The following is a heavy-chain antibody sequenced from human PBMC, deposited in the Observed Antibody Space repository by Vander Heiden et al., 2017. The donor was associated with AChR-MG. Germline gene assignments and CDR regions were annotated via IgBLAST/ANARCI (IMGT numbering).Heavy chain of an antibody. J-gene: IGHJ4*02. CDR3: AIKYSSGWYAIDY. D-gene: IGHD6-19*01. CDR1: GGSISSSSYY. Sequence: QLQLQESGPGLVKPSETLSLTCTVSGGSISSSSYYWGWIRQPPGKGLEWIGSIYYSGSTYYNPSLKSRVTISVDTSKNQFSLKLSSVTAADTAVYYCAIKYSSGWYAIDYWGQGTLVTVSS. CDR2: IYYSGST. V-gene: IGHV4-39*01.